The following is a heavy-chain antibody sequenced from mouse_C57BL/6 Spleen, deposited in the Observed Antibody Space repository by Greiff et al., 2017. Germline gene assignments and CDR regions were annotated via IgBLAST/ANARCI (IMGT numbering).Heavy chain of an antibody. J-gene: IGHJ4*01. Sequence: EVQLQQSGTVLARPGASVKMSCKTSGYTFTSYWMHWVKQRPGQGLEWIGAIYPGNSDTSYNQKFKGKAKLTAVTSASTAYMEHSSLTNEDSAVYYCTKPTTVVPPYYARDYWGQGTSVTVSS. V-gene: IGHV1-5*01. CDR1: GYTFTSYW. CDR2: IYPGNSDT. D-gene: IGHD1-1*01. CDR3: TKPTTVVPPYYARDY.